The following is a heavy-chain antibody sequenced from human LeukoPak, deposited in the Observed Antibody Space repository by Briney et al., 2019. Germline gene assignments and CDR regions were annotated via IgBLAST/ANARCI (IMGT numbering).Heavy chain of an antibody. D-gene: IGHD3-22*01. CDR3: ARAIVYWFFDL. CDR1: GFTCSSYS. Sequence: PGGSLRLSCAASGFTCSSYSMNWVRQAPGKGLEWVSAISGNGGNTYYADSVKGRFTISRDNSKNTLYLQMNSLRAEDTALYYCARAIVYWFFDLWGRGTLVTVSS. V-gene: IGHV3-23*01. CDR2: ISGNGGNT. J-gene: IGHJ2*01.